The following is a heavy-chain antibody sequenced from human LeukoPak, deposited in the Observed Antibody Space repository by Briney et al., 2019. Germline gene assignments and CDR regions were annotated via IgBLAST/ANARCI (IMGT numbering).Heavy chain of an antibody. V-gene: IGHV3-33*01. Sequence: QAQLVESGGGVVQPGRSLRLSCAASGFTFSDYGMHWVRQAPGKGLEWVSLIYYDGSNKYYADSVKGRFTISRDNSRNTLYLQMNSLRVEDTAVYYCARDRATRYFDYWGQGTLVTVSS. CDR2: IYYDGSNK. D-gene: IGHD2-15*01. CDR3: ARDRATRYFDY. J-gene: IGHJ4*02. CDR1: GFTFSDYG.